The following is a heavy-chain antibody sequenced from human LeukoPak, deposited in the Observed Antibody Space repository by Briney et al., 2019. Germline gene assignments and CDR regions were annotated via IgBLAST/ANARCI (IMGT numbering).Heavy chain of an antibody. J-gene: IGHJ5*02. CDR1: GDSISSSGYY. CDR2: MYYSGST. V-gene: IGHV4-39*07. Sequence: SETLSLTCTVSGDSISSSGYYWGWIRQPPGKGLEWIGSMYYSGSTYYNPSLKSQVTISVDTSKNQFSLKLTSLTAADTAVYYCARAGGFTILRGAVNNWFDPWGQGTLVTVSS. D-gene: IGHD3-10*01. CDR3: ARAGGFTILRGAVNNWFDP.